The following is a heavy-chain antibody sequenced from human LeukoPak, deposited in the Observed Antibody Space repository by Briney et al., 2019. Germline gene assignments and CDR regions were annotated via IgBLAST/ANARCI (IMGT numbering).Heavy chain of an antibody. CDR1: GFTFSSYG. CDR3: ARDLNYYDSSAEDFDY. Sequence: GGSLRLSCAASGFTFSSYGMHWVRQAPGKGLEWVAVIWHDGSNKYYADSVKGRFTISRDNSKNTLYLQMNSLRAEDTAVYYCARDLNYYDSSAEDFDYWGQGTLVTVSS. V-gene: IGHV3-33*01. D-gene: IGHD3-22*01. J-gene: IGHJ4*02. CDR2: IWHDGSNK.